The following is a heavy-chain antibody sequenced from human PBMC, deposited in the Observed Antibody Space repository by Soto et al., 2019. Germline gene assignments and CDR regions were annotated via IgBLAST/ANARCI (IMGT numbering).Heavy chain of an antibody. Sequence: EVQLLESGGGLVQPGGSLRLSCAASGFTFSSYAMSWVRQAPGKGLEWVSAISGSGGSTYYADSVKGRFTISRDKSKNTLYLQMDSLRAEDTAVYYCAKDLRYSSSGYAVGEVENYGIDVWGQGTTVTVSS. CDR1: GFTFSSYA. V-gene: IGHV3-23*01. CDR2: ISGSGGST. J-gene: IGHJ6*02. D-gene: IGHD6-13*01. CDR3: AKDLRYSSSGYAVGEVENYGIDV.